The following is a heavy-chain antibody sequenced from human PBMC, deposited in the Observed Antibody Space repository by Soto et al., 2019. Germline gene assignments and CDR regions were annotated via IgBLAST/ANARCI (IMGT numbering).Heavy chain of an antibody. CDR3: ARDSGYSNSYFDY. J-gene: IGHJ4*02. D-gene: IGHD4-4*01. Sequence: VGSLRLSCAASGFTFSSYGMHWVGQAPGKGLEWVAVIWYDGSNKYYADSVKGRFTISRDNSKNTLYLQMNSLRAEDTALYYCARDSGYSNSYFDYWGQGTLVTVS. CDR2: IWYDGSNK. CDR1: GFTFSSYG. V-gene: IGHV3-33*01.